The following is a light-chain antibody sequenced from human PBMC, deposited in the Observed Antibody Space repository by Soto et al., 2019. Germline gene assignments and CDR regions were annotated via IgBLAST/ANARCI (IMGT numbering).Light chain of an antibody. Sequence: DIQMSQSPSTLSASIGDRVTITCRATQSITYWLAWYQQKPGKAPKLLIYKASTLKSGVPPRFSGSGSGTEFTLTISSLHPEDFATYYCQQSYSTSITFGQGTRLEIK. J-gene: IGKJ5*01. CDR1: QSITYW. CDR2: KAS. CDR3: QQSYSTSIT. V-gene: IGKV1-5*03.